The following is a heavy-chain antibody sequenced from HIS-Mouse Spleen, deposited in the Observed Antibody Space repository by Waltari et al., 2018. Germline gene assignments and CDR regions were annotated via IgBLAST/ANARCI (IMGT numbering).Heavy chain of an antibody. CDR3: ARVRRPRAVAAYGGFDY. V-gene: IGHV1-2*02. CDR1: GYTFTGYY. Sequence: QVQLVQSGAEVKKPGASVKVSCKASGYTFTGYYIHWVLPAPGQGLEWMGWINPNRGGTNYAQKFQGRVTMTRDTSISTAYMELSRLRSDDTAVYYCARVRRPRAVAAYGGFDYWGQGTLVTVSS. CDR2: INPNRGGT. D-gene: IGHD6-19*01. J-gene: IGHJ4*02.